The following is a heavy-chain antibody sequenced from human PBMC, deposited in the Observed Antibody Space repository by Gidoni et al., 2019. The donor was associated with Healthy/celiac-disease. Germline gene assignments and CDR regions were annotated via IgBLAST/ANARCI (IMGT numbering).Heavy chain of an antibody. J-gene: IGHJ3*02. V-gene: IGHV4-31*03. CDR3: ARGYCSGGSCYSDAFDI. CDR1: SGSISSCGYF. CDR2: IYYSGST. Sequence: QVPLQESGPGLVEPSQTLSLSCPVSSGSISSCGYFWSRFRQHPGQGREWIGYIYYSGSTYYNPSLKSRVTISVDTSKNQFSLQLSSVTAADTAVYYCARGYCSGGSCYSDAFDIWGQGTMVTVSS. D-gene: IGHD2-15*01.